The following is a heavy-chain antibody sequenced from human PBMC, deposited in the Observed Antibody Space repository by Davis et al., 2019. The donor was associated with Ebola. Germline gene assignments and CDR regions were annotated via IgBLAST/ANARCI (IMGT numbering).Heavy chain of an antibody. CDR2: ISDDGSEK. D-gene: IGHD6-13*01. V-gene: IGHV3-30*19. J-gene: IGHJ4*02. CDR1: GFSFSSDG. Sequence: GESLKISCAGSGFSFSSDGMHWVRQAPGKGLEWVAVISDDGSEKKYADSLKGRFAISRDNSKNTLALQMNGLRAEDTAVYYCGYSSLDYWGQGTLVTVSS. CDR3: GYSSLDY.